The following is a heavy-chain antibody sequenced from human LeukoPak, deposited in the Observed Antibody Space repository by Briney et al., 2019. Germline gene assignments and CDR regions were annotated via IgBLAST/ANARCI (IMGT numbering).Heavy chain of an antibody. CDR1: GFSFTDYP. V-gene: IGHV3-48*02. Sequence: SGGSLRLSCATSGFSFTDYPMNWVRQAPGKGLEWISNIRTTAEGAKYAYYADSVKGRVTISRDDGKNTLYLHMNSLRDDDTAVYYCAKDQAYGGNSGHPFDYWGQGTLVIVSS. CDR3: AKDQAYGGNSGHPFDY. CDR2: IRTTAEGAKYA. J-gene: IGHJ4*02. D-gene: IGHD4-23*01.